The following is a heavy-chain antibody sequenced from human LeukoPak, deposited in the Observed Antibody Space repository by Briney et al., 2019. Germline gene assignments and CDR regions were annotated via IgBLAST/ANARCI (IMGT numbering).Heavy chain of an antibody. CDR2: IYSSGCI. J-gene: IGHJ4*02. V-gene: IGHV4-59*08. CDR1: GGSLSNYY. Sequence: SGAVSLTCTVFGGSLSNYYWVWVRQPPGKGLEWIGLIYSSGCIKYNPSLKSRLTISLYTSKNQISLKLTSVTAADTAIYYCARQFEFWGQGTLVTVS. CDR3: ARQFEF.